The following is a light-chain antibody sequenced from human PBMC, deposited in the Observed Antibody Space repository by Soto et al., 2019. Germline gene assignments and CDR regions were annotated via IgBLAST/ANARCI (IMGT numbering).Light chain of an antibody. V-gene: IGKV3-20*01. CDR2: GAS. Sequence: EIVMTQSPATLTVFPVESATLSCRASQSVSSSYLAWYQQKPGQGPRLLIYGASSRATGIPDRFSGSGSGTDFTLIISRLEPEDFAMYYCQQYGSSPRTVGQGTKVDIK. CDR3: QQYGSSPRT. CDR1: QSVSSSY. J-gene: IGKJ1*01.